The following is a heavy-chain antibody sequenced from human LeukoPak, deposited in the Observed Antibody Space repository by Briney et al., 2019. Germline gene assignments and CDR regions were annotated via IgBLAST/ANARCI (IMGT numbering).Heavy chain of an antibody. Sequence: GGSLRLSCPASGFTFSSYWLSWVRQAPGTGLEWVVNINQDGGEKYYVDSVKGRFTISRGNAKNSLYLQMNSLRAEDTAVYYCARGKATSGMSAGYWGQGTLVIVSS. CDR3: ARGKATSGMSAGY. V-gene: IGHV3-7*01. CDR1: GFTFSSYW. CDR2: INQDGGEK. D-gene: IGHD1-1*01. J-gene: IGHJ4*02.